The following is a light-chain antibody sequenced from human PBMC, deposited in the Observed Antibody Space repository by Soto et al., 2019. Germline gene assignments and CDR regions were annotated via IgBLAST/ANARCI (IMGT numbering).Light chain of an antibody. CDR3: CSLTSSSIWM. V-gene: IGLV2-14*01. CDR2: EVS. Sequence: QSVLTQPASVSGSPGQSITISCTGTSSDVGGYNYVSWYQQHPGKAPKLVIYEVSNRPSGVSNRFSGSKSGNTASLTISGLQAEDEAHYYCCSLTSSSIWMFGGGTKLTVL. CDR1: SSDVGGYNY. J-gene: IGLJ3*02.